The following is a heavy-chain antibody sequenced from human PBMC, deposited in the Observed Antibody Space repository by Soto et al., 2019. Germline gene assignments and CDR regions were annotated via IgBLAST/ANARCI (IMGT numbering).Heavy chain of an antibody. V-gene: IGHV4-34*01. Sequence: PSLPCAVYGGSFSSYYWSWIRQPPGKGWEWIGGINHSGSTNYNPSLKSRVTISVDTSKNQFSLKLNSVTAADTAVYYCARGGYPNVYGMDVWGQGTTVTVSS. CDR2: INHSGST. J-gene: IGHJ6*02. CDR1: GGSFSSYY. D-gene: IGHD6-25*01. CDR3: ARGGYPNVYGMDV.